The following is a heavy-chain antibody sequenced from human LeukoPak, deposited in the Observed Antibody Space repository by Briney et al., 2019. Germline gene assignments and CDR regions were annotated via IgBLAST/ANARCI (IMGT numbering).Heavy chain of an antibody. Sequence: GGSLRLSCAASGFTFSSYEMNWVRQAPGKGLEWVSYISSSGSTIYYADSVKGRFTISRDNAKYSLYLQINSLRAEDTAVYYCAREGGGYSYGYGPELDYWGQGTLVTVSS. D-gene: IGHD5-18*01. CDR2: ISSSGSTI. CDR3: AREGGGYSYGYGPELDY. J-gene: IGHJ4*02. V-gene: IGHV3-48*03. CDR1: GFTFSSYE.